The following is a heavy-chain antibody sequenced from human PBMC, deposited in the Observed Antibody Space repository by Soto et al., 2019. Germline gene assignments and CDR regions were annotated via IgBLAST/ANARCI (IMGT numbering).Heavy chain of an antibody. Sequence: GPEVQKPGASVKVSCKASGYTFTTYGISWVRQAPGQGLEWMGWISPYNGDTHYAERFQGRLTMTTDTFATSAYMELRTLSSDDRAVYFCARALSMAQYYYYMDVWGKGTTVTVSS. J-gene: IGHJ6*03. CDR3: ARALSMAQYYYYMDV. V-gene: IGHV1-18*01. CDR1: GYTFTTYG. CDR2: ISPYNGDT.